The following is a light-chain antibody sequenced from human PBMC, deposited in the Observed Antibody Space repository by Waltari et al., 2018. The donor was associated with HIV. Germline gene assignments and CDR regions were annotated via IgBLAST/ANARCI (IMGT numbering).Light chain of an antibody. Sequence: EIVLTQSPGTLSLSPGERATLSCRASQSVTSSYLAWYQQAPRLLIYGASRRATGVPDRFSGSGSGTDFTLTISTLEPEDFAVYYCQQVANSRVTFGQGTRVEIK. V-gene: IGKV3-20*01. CDR1: QSVTSSY. CDR3: QQVANSRVT. CDR2: GAS. J-gene: IGKJ1*01.